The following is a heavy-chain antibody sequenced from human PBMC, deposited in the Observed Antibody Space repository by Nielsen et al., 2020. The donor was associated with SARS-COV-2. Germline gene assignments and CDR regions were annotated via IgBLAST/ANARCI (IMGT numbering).Heavy chain of an antibody. J-gene: IGHJ6*03. CDR2: IWYDGSNK. CDR3: ARGPANYYYYYYMDV. CDR1: GFTFSSYA. V-gene: IGHV3-30*19. Sequence: GGSLRLSCAASGFTFSSYAMHWVRQTPGKGLEWVAVIWYDGSNKFYADSVKGRFTISRDNSKNTLYLQMNSLRAEDTAVYYCARGPANYYYYYYMDVWGRGTTVTVSS.